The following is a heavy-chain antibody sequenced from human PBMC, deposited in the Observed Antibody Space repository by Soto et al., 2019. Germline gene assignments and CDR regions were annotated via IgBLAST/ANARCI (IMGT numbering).Heavy chain of an antibody. CDR3: SADRPDIGVGWWV. CDR1: GSGFISSG. V-gene: IGHV1-58*02. Sequence: SVKVSCKASGSGFISSGIQWVRQAHGQRLEWIGWIVVASGQTNYAQNFRGRVAITRDTSTATAYIELTGLTSEDTAVYLCSADRPDIGVGWWVWGQGTTVTGS. J-gene: IGHJ6*02. D-gene: IGHD2-15*01. CDR2: IVVASGQT.